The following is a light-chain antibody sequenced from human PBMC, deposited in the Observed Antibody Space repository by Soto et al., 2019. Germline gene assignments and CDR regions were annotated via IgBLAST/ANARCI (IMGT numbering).Light chain of an antibody. Sequence: EIVLTQSPGTLSLSPGERATLSCRASQSISSTYLGWYQQKPGQATRLLISGASSRATGIPDRFSGGGSGTDSTLTITRLAPEDFAVYYCQQYGNLPFTFGPGTKVEI. V-gene: IGKV3-20*01. CDR2: GAS. CDR3: QQYGNLPFT. CDR1: QSISSTY. J-gene: IGKJ3*01.